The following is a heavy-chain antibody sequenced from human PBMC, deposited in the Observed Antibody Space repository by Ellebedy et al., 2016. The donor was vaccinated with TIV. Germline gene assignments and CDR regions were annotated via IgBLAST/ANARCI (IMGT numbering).Heavy chain of an antibody. CDR1: GFTFNNYA. D-gene: IGHD4-17*01. Sequence: GESLKISCAASGFTFNNYAMSWVRQAPGMGLEWVSGISGSGDGTYYADSVKGRFTISRDNSKNTLYLQMNSLRAEDTAVYYCAVWIGATMTTNDYWGQGTLVTVSS. V-gene: IGHV3-23*01. CDR3: AVWIGATMTTNDY. CDR2: ISGSGDGT. J-gene: IGHJ4*02.